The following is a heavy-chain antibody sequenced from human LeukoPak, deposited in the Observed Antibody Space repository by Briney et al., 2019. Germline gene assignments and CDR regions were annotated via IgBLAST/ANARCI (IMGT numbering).Heavy chain of an antibody. D-gene: IGHD3-22*01. CDR3: AKDGAGYFDSGGYYWDGRHFDY. CDR1: GFSISNYW. J-gene: IGHJ4*02. V-gene: IGHV3-7*03. Sequence: GGSLRLSCAASGFSISNYWMTWVRQAPGKGLEWVANMKPDGSEKNYVDSVKGRFTISRDNAKNSLYLQMNSLRAADTAVYYCAKDGAGYFDSGGYYWDGRHFDYWARDPWSPSPQ. CDR2: MKPDGSEK.